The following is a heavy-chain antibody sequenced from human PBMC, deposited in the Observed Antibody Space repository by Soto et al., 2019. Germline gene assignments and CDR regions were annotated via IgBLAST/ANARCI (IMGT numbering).Heavy chain of an antibody. Sequence: QVQLRESGPGLVKPSQTLSLTCVISGDSVSSNSAAWNWIRLSPSRGLEWLARTYYRSRWYNDYAVSVRSRITVNPDTSKNQFSLQLTSVTPEDTAVYYCAGTTSHHWLYMDVWGKGATVTVSS. V-gene: IGHV6-1*01. CDR2: TYYRSRWYN. D-gene: IGHD1-7*01. CDR3: AGTTSHHWLYMDV. CDR1: GDSVSSNSAA. J-gene: IGHJ6*03.